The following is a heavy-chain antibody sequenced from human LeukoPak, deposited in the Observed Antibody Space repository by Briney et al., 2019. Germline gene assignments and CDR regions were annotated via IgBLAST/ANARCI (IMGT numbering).Heavy chain of an antibody. J-gene: IGHJ5*02. D-gene: IGHD3-22*01. V-gene: IGHV3-74*01. CDR3: ARDLGQYYDTSDNWFDP. CDR1: GFTFSNYW. Sequence: GGSLRLSCAASGFTFSNYWMHWVRQAPGKGLVWVSRINSDGINTSYADTVKGRFTISRDNAKNTLNLQMNSLRAEDTAVYYCARDLGQYYDTSDNWFDPWGQGTLVTVSS. CDR2: INSDGINT.